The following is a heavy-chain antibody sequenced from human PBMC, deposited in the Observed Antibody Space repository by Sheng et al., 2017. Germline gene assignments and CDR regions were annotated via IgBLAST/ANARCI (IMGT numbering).Heavy chain of an antibody. CDR3: ANILYAGTGGY. D-gene: IGHD1-7*01. CDR2: IYSGGST. Sequence: EVQLVESGGGLVQPGGSLRLSCTASGFTVSTTYMTWVRQAPGKGLEWVSVIYSGGSTYYADSVKGRFTISRDNNKNTLDLQMNSLRAEDTAVYFCANILYAGTGGYWGQGALVTVSS. V-gene: IGHV3-66*01. J-gene: IGHJ4*02. CDR1: GFTVSTTY.